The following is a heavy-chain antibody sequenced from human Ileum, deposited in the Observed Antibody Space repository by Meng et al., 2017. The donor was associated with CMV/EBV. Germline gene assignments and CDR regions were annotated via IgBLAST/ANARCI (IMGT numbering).Heavy chain of an antibody. CDR1: GFTFSSYW. V-gene: IGHV3-74*01. CDR2: IKSDGSST. D-gene: IGHD2-2*01. CDR3: ARWSGNCSSTSCLYYFDD. Sequence: GESLKISCAASGFTFSSYWMHWVRQAPGKGLVWVSRIKSDGSSTSYADSVKGRFTISRDNAKNTLYLQMNSLRAEDTAVYYCARWSGNCSSTSCLYYFDDWGQGTLVTVSS. J-gene: IGHJ4*02.